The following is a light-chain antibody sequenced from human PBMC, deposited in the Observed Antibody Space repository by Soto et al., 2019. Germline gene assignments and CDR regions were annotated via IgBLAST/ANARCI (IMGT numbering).Light chain of an antibody. J-gene: IGKJ5*01. Sequence: ILLSQSPSSLSASVGDRLTITCRASQGIDTSLAWYQQKPGKAPKXLMYAASNFQSGVPSRFSGSVSGTHGTLTISSLKTEDVATYDCQQLHGYPITFGQGTRLEI. CDR2: AAS. V-gene: IGKV1-9*01. CDR3: QQLHGYPIT. CDR1: QGIDTS.